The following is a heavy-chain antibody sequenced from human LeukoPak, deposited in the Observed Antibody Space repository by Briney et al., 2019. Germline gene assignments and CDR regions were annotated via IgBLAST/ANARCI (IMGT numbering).Heavy chain of an antibody. CDR1: GFTFSSFT. CDR3: AKDGDCFNGVCYFYFDY. V-gene: IGHV3-23*01. J-gene: IGHJ4*02. CDR2: ISNSDTTT. D-gene: IGHD2-8*01. Sequence: PGGSLRLSCAASGFTFSSFTMSWVRQAPGKGPEWVSSISNSDTTTSYADSVRGRFTISRDNSKNTLYLEMNSLRVEDTAVYYCAKDGDCFNGVCYFYFDYWGQGTLVTVSS.